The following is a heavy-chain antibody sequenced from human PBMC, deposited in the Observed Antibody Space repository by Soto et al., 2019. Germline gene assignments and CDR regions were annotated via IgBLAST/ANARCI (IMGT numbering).Heavy chain of an antibody. CDR2: IYYSGST. V-gene: IGHV4-39*01. D-gene: IGHD1-26*01. CDR1: GGSISSSSYY. Sequence: QLQLQESGPGLVKPSETLSLTCTLSGGSISSSSYYWGWIRQPPGKGLEWIGSIYYSGSTYYNPSLKSRVTISVDTSKYQFSLKLSSVTAADTAVYYCASLRSGSYYTPEYFQHWGQGTLVTVSS. CDR3: ASLRSGSYYTPEYFQH. J-gene: IGHJ1*01.